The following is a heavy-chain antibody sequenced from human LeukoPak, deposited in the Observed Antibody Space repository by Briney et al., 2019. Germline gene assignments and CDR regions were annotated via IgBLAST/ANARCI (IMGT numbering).Heavy chain of an antibody. J-gene: IGHJ4*02. Sequence: PGGSLRLSCAASGFTFSSYAMSWVRQAPGKGLEWVSAISGSASNTYYADSVKGRFTISRDNSRNTLYLQMNSLRAEDTAVYYCANVDWPLDYWGQGTLVTVSS. CDR3: ANVDWPLDY. CDR1: GFTFSSYA. D-gene: IGHD3-9*01. CDR2: ISGSASNT. V-gene: IGHV3-23*01.